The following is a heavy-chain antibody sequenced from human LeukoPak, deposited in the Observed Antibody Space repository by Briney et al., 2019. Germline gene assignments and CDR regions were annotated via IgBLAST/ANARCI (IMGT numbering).Heavy chain of an antibody. CDR3: AKEQQIPNWFDP. J-gene: IGHJ5*02. CDR1: GFTFSSYA. CDR2: ISGSGGST. Sequence: GSLRLSCAASGFTFSSYAMSWVRQAPGKGLEWVSAISGSGGSTYYADSVKGRFTISRDNSKNTLYLRMNSLRAEDTAVYYCAKEQQIPNWFDPWGQGTLVTVSS. V-gene: IGHV3-23*01. D-gene: IGHD6-13*01.